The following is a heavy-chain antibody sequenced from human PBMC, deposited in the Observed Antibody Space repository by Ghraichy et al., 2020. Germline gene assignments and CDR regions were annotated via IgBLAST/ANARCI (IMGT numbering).Heavy chain of an antibody. CDR1: GFTFGGYA. J-gene: IGHJ5*02. D-gene: IGHD3-22*01. V-gene: IGHV3-23*01. CDR2: ISAGGDRA. Sequence: GGSLRLSCAASGFTFGGYAMGWVRQAPGKGLEWVSSISAGGDRAYYADSVKGRLTISRDNSKDTLSLQMSSLRGEDTAVYYCAKDYYYQSGGPPEVFNRWGQGTLVTXSS. CDR3: AKDYYYQSGGPPEVFNR.